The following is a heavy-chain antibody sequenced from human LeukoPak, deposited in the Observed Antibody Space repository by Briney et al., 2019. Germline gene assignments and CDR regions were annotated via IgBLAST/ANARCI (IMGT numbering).Heavy chain of an antibody. CDR3: ARGEQFLEWLFGY. V-gene: IGHV1-69*01. J-gene: IGHJ4*02. CDR2: IIPIFGTA. D-gene: IGHD3-3*01. Sequence: SVKVSCKASGGTFSSYAISWVRQAPGQGVEWMGGIIPIFGTANYAQKFQGRVTITADESTSTAYMELSSLRSEDTAVYYCARGEQFLEWLFGYWGQGTLVTVSS. CDR1: GGTFSSYA.